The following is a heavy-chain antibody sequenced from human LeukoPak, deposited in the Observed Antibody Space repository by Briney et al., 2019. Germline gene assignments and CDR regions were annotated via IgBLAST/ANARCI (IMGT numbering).Heavy chain of an antibody. J-gene: IGHJ3*02. CDR1: GGSISSSNW. D-gene: IGHD5-18*01. CDR3: ARASDTADLAFDI. V-gene: IGHV4-4*02. Sequence: SGTLSLTCAVSGGSISSSNWWSWVRQPPGKGLEWIGEIYHSGSTNYNPSLKSRVTISVDKSKNQFPLKLSSVTAADTAVYYCARASDTADLAFDIWGQGTMVTVSS. CDR2: IYHSGST.